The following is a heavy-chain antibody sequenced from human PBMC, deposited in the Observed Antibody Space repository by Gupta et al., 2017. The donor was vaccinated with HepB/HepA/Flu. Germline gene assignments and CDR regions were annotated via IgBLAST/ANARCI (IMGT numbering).Heavy chain of an antibody. CDR2: ISRDGISK. J-gene: IGHJ4*02. CDR1: GFTFSTYG. CDR3: AKAHSSGWHFFEH. V-gene: IGHV3-30*18. D-gene: IGHD6-19*01. Sequence: QLVESGGGVVRPGRSLRLSCVASGFTFSTYGIHWVRQAPGKGLEWLAVISRDGISKYYEQSVKGRFTISRDNSKNTLYLQVNSLRPDDTAVYYCAKAHSSGWHFFEHWGQGTLVTVSS.